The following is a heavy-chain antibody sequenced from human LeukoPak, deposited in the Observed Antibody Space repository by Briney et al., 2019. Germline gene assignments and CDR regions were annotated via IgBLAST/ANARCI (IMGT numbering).Heavy chain of an antibody. J-gene: IGHJ6*02. CDR1: GFTFRNYW. D-gene: IGHD3-10*01. CDR3: ARGRGTLVRGVIIHYYGMDV. CDR2: INGDGSDT. Sequence: PGGSLRLSCAASGFTFRNYWMQWVRQVPGKGLVWVSRINGDGSDTSYADSVKGRFTISRDNAKDTLYLQMNSLRADDTAAYYCARGRGTLVRGVIIHYYGMDVWGQGSTVTVSS. V-gene: IGHV3-74*01.